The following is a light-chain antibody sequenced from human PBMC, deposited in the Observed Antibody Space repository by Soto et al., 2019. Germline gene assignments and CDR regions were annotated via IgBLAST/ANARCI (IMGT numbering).Light chain of an antibody. CDR3: QQFKNFPPIT. Sequence: AIQLTQSPSSLSASVGDRVTITCRAGQGISSALAWYQQKPGKPPNLLIYDASTLQRGVPSRFSGSGSGTDFTLTISSLQPEDFATYYCQQFKNFPPITFGQGTRLEI. CDR1: QGISSA. J-gene: IGKJ5*01. V-gene: IGKV1D-13*01. CDR2: DAS.